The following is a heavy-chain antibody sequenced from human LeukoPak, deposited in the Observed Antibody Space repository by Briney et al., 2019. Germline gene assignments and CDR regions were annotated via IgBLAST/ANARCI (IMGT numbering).Heavy chain of an antibody. CDR3: SASFSGYDRLFDY. CDR1: GYTFTGYY. V-gene: IGHV1-2*06. D-gene: IGHD5-12*01. J-gene: IGHJ4*02. Sequence: ASVKVSCKASGYTFTGYYMHWVRQVPGQGLEWMGRINPNSGGTNYAQKFQDRVTMTRDTSISTAYMELNRLTSDDTAVYYCSASFSGYDRLFDYWCQGTLVTVSS. CDR2: INPNSGGT.